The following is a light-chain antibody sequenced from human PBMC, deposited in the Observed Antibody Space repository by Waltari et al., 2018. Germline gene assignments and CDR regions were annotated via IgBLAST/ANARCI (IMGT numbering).Light chain of an antibody. CDR3: QQYHNWPPWT. J-gene: IGKJ1*01. V-gene: IGKV3D-15*01. Sequence: EIVRTQSPATLSVSPGEGATLSCRASQSVTTKLAWYQLKPGQAPRLLIYDASSRATGIPARFSGSGFGTEFTLTISSLQSEDFAVYYCQQYHNWPPWTFGRGTKVEIK. CDR1: QSVTTK. CDR2: DAS.